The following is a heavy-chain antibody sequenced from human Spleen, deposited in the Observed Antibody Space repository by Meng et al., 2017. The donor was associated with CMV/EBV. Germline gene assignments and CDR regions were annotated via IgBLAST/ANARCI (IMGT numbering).Heavy chain of an antibody. CDR3: ARDEMVAPAALSSFHYFGMDV. V-gene: IGHV3-7*01. CDR1: GFTFSNYW. Sequence: GGSLRLSCVASGFTFSNYWMSWVRQAPGKGLEWVANIKQDGSEEYYVDSVKGRFTISRDNAKNSLYLQMNSLRAEDTAVYYCARDEMVAPAALSSFHYFGMDVWGQGTTVTVSS. D-gene: IGHD2-2*01. CDR2: IKQDGSEE. J-gene: IGHJ6*02.